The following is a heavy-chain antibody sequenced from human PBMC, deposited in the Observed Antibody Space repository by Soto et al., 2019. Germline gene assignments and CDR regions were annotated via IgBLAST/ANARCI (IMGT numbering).Heavy chain of an antibody. CDR1: GFTFSSYW. D-gene: IGHD3-3*01. J-gene: IGHJ6*02. Sequence: PGGSLRLSCAASGFTFSSYWMHWVRQAPGKGLMWVSRINSDGSSTSYADSVKGRFTISRDNAKNTLYLQMNSLRAEDTAVYYCARVGLVDFWSGYYTDYYYYGMDVWGQGTTVTVSS. V-gene: IGHV3-74*01. CDR2: INSDGSST. CDR3: ARVGLVDFWSGYYTDYYYYGMDV.